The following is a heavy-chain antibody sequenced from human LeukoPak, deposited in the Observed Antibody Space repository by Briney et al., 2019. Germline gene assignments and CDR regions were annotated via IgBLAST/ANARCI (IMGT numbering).Heavy chain of an antibody. V-gene: IGHV4-38-2*02. D-gene: IGHD3-22*01. CDR3: ASTYYYDSRGAIFFDY. J-gene: IGHJ4*02. CDR2: IYHSGST. CDR1: GYSISSGYY. Sequence: SETLSLTCTVSGYSISSGYYWGWIRQPPGKGLEWIGSIYHSGSTYYNPSLKSRVTISVDTSTNQFSLKLSSVTAADTAVYYCASTYYYDSRGAIFFDYWGQGTLVTVSS.